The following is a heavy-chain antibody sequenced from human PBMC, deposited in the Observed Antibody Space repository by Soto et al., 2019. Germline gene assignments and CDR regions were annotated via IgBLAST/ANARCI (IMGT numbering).Heavy chain of an antibody. J-gene: IGHJ6*02. D-gene: IGHD6-19*01. V-gene: IGHV6-1*01. CDR1: GDSVSSNSAA. CDR2: TYYRSKWYN. CDR3: ARDVVAVADAGSDYYYGMDV. Sequence: PSQTLSLTCAISGDSVSSNSAAWNWIRQSPSRGLEWLGRTYYRSKWYNDYAVSVKSRITINPDTSKNQFSLQLNSVTPEDTAVYYCARDVVAVADAGSDYYYGMDVWGQGTTVTVSS.